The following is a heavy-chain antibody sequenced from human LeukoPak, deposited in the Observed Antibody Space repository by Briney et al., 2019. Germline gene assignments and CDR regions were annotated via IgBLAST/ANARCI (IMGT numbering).Heavy chain of an antibody. Sequence: ASVKVSCKVSGYTLTELSMHWVRQAPGKGLEWMGGFDPEDGETIYAQKFQGRVTITRNTSISTAYMELSSLRSEDTAVYYCARVGGSRRGGYYYYYMDVWGKGTTVTVSS. J-gene: IGHJ6*03. CDR2: FDPEDGET. CDR1: GYTLTELS. CDR3: ARVGGSRRGGYYYYYMDV. D-gene: IGHD1-26*01. V-gene: IGHV1-24*01.